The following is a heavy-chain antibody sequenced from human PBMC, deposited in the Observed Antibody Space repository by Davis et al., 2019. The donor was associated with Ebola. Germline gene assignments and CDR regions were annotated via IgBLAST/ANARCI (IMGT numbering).Heavy chain of an antibody. CDR2: INPSGGST. CDR1: GYTFTSYN. D-gene: IGHD3-22*01. V-gene: IGHV1-46*01. Sequence: AASVKVSCKASGYTFTSYNMHWVRQAPGQGLEWMGIINPSGGSTSYAQKFQGRVTMTRDTAISTAYMELSSLRSEDTAVYYCARRADDYDSSAYFLWGQGTLVTVSS. CDR3: ARRADDYDSSAYFL. J-gene: IGHJ4*02.